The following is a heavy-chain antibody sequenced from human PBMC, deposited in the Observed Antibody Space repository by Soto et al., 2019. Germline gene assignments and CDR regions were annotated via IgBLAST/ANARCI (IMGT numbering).Heavy chain of an antibody. Sequence: ETLSLTCTVSAGSISSYYWSWIRQPPGKGLEWIGYIYYSGSTNYNPSLKSRVTISVDTSKNQFSLKLSSVTAADTAVYYCARVWSENFDYWGQGTLVTVYS. V-gene: IGHV4-59*01. CDR1: AGSISSYY. D-gene: IGHD2-21*01. CDR3: ARVWSENFDY. J-gene: IGHJ4*02. CDR2: IYYSGST.